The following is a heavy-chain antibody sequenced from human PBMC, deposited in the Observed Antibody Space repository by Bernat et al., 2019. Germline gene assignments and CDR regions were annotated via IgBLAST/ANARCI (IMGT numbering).Heavy chain of an antibody. J-gene: IGHJ5*02. CDR1: GFRFSDHG. D-gene: IGHD3-16*02. CDR3: ARLLYRNFVGGLDP. V-gene: IGHV3-33*01. CDR2: IWSGGTNK. Sequence: QVQLVESGGGVVQPGTSLRLSCVGSGFRFSDHGIHWVRQAPGKWLEWVAIIWSGGTNKDYADSVKGRFTISRDNSKNTVYLQMSSLRAEDTAIYYCARLLYRNFVGGLDPWGQGTLVTVSS.